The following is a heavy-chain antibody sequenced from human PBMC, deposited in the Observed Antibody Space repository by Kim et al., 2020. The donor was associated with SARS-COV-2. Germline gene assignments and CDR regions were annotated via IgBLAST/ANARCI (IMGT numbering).Heavy chain of an antibody. CDR1: GFAFSNYA. CDR2: LSGSGGST. CDR3: AKARIAVAENNWFDP. Sequence: GGSLRLSCAASGFAFSNYAMTWVRQAPGKGLEWVSALSGSGGSTYYADSVKGRFTVSRDNSKNTLFLQMNSLRVEDTAVYYCAKARIAVAENNWFDPWGQGTLVTVSS. J-gene: IGHJ5*02. D-gene: IGHD6-13*01. V-gene: IGHV3-23*01.